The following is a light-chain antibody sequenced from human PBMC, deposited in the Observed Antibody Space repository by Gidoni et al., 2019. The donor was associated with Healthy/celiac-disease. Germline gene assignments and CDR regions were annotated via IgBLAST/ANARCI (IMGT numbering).Light chain of an antibody. V-gene: IGLV2-11*01. Sequence: QSALTQPRSVSGSPGQSVTISCTGTSSDVGGYNYVSWYHQPPGKAPKLMNYDVSKRPSGVPDRCSGSKSGNTASLTISGLQAEDEADYYCCSYAGSYVFGGGTKLTV. J-gene: IGLJ3*02. CDR1: SSDVGGYNY. CDR2: DVS. CDR3: CSYAGSYV.